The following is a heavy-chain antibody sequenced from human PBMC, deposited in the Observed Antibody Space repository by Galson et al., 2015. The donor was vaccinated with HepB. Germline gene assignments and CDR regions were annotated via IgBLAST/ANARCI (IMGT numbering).Heavy chain of an antibody. CDR2: IWHDGSNE. J-gene: IGHJ4*02. CDR3: ARDGADAGYNYGYYFDY. V-gene: IGHV3-33*01. Sequence: SLRLSCAASGFSFSSYAMHWVRQAPGKGLEWVAVIWHDGSNEYYADSVKGRFTISRDNSKNTLYLQMNSLRAEDTAVYYCARDGADAGYNYGYYFDYWGQGTLATVSS. D-gene: IGHD5-18*01. CDR1: GFSFSSYA.